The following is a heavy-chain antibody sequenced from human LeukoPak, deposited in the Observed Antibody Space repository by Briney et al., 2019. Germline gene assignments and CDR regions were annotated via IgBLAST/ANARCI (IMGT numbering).Heavy chain of an antibody. J-gene: IGHJ4*02. Sequence: GGSLRLSCAASGFTFSSYWMSWVRQAPGKGGEWGAKIKKDGSEKYYVDSVKGGFTISRDNAKNSLYLQMNSLRAEDTAVYYCSRGKIAVAGTLSYYFDYWGQGTLVTVSS. V-gene: IGHV3-7*01. CDR2: IKKDGSEK. CDR1: GFTFSSYW. D-gene: IGHD6-19*01. CDR3: SRGKIAVAGTLSYYFDY.